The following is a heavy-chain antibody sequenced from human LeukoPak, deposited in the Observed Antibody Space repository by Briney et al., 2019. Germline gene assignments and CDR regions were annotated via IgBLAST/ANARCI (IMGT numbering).Heavy chain of an antibody. D-gene: IGHD4-17*01. Sequence: GGSLRLSCAASGFTVSSNYMSWVRQAPGKGLEWVSVIYSGGSTYYADSVKGSFTISRDHSKNTLYLQMNSLRAEDTAVYYCARGSMTTGPFDIWGQGTMVTVSS. CDR1: GFTVSSNY. CDR3: ARGSMTTGPFDI. V-gene: IGHV3-66*01. CDR2: IYSGGST. J-gene: IGHJ3*02.